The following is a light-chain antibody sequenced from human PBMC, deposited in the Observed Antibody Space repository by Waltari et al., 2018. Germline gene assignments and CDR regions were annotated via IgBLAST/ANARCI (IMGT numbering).Light chain of an antibody. CDR1: SSDGGNDTF. CDR3: CSYAGSYTFV. Sequence: QSALTQPRSVSGSPGQSVTISCSGTSSDGGNDTFVSWYQQHPGNAPKLLIYDVVKRPSGVPDRFSGSKSGNTASLTISGLQTEDEADYYCCSYAGSYTFVFGGGTQLTVL. J-gene: IGLJ7*01. CDR2: DVV. V-gene: IGLV2-11*01.